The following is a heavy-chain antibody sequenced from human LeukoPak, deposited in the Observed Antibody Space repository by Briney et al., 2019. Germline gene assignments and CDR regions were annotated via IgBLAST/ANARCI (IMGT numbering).Heavy chain of an antibody. CDR3: AGIVGASVFDY. J-gene: IGHJ4*02. CDR1: GFTFSSYG. D-gene: IGHD1-26*01. Sequence: PGRSLRLSCAASGFTFSSYGMHWVRQAPGKGLEWVAVISYDGSNKYYADSVKGRFTISRDNSKNTLYLQMNSLRAEDTAVYYCAGIVGASVFDYWGQGTLVTVSS. CDR2: ISYDGSNK. V-gene: IGHV3-30*19.